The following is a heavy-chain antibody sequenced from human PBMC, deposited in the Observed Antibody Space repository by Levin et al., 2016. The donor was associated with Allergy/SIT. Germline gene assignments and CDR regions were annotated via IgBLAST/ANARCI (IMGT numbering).Heavy chain of an antibody. CDR2: ISSSSSYT. J-gene: IGHJ4*02. D-gene: IGHD6-13*01. Sequence: GESLKISCAASGFTFSDYYMSWIRQAPGKGLEWVSYISSSSSYTNYADSVKGRFTISRDNAKNSLYLQMNSLRAEDTAVYYCARAGIAAAVIMDYWGQGTLVTVSS. CDR1: GFTFSDYY. CDR3: ARAGIAAAVIMDY. V-gene: IGHV3-11*06.